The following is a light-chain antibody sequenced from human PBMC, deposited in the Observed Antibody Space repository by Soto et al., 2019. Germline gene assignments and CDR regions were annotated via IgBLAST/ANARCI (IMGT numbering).Light chain of an antibody. V-gene: IGKV3-15*01. Sequence: EILMTQYPATLSVSPGERATLSCGGSQSISSNLAWYQQKPGQAPRLLMFRTSSRATGFPARFSGSGSGTEFNLTISSLQSEDFGVYYCQQYNNWPRATFGGGTKVDIK. J-gene: IGKJ4*01. CDR2: RTS. CDR1: QSISSN. CDR3: QQYNNWPRAT.